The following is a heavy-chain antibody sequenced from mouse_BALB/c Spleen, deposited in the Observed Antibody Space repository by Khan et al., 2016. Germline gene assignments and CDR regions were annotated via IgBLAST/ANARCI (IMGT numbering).Heavy chain of an antibody. CDR1: GFNIKDTY. Sequence: VQLQQSGAELVKPGASVKLSCTASGFNIKDTYMHWVKQRPEQGLEWIGRIDPANGNTKYDPKFQGKATITADTSSNTAYLQLSSLTSEDTAVYYSARSPDDYDVGFAYWDQGTLVTVSA. CDR3: ARSPDDYDVGFAY. V-gene: IGHV14-3*02. D-gene: IGHD2-4*01. J-gene: IGHJ3*01. CDR2: IDPANGNT.